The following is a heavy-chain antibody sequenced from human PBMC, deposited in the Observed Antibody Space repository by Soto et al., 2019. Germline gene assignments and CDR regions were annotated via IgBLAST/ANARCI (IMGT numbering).Heavy chain of an antibody. V-gene: IGHV3-7*05. J-gene: IGHJ4*02. CDR1: GFTFSDYW. Sequence: EVQLVESGGGLVQPGGSLRLSCAASGFTFSDYWMSWVRQAPGKGLDCVANIKTDGSEKYYVDPVKGRFTISRDNAKNSLYLQMNSLRAEDTAVYYCASSMGRGGNDYWGQGTLVAVSS. CDR2: IKTDGSEK. CDR3: ASSMGRGGNDY. D-gene: IGHD3-10*01.